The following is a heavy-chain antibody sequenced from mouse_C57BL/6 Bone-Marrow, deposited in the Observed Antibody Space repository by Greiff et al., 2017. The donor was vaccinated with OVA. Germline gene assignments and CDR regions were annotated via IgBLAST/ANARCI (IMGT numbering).Heavy chain of an antibody. CDR1: GYAFSSYW. Sequence: VQLQQSVAELVKPGASVKISCKASGYAFSSYWMNWVKQRPGKGLEWIGQIYPGDGDTNYNGKFKGKATLTADKSSSTAYMQLSSLTSEDSAVYFCARRRWSHWYFDVWGTGTTVTVSS. CDR3: ARRRWSHWYFDV. J-gene: IGHJ1*03. D-gene: IGHD2-3*01. V-gene: IGHV1-80*01. CDR2: IYPGDGDT.